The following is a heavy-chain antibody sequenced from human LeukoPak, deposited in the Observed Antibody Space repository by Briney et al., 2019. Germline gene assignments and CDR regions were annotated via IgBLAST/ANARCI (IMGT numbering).Heavy chain of an antibody. V-gene: IGHV3-48*03. CDR2: ISSSGSGSTI. D-gene: IGHD3-9*01. CDR3: ARKCAGYFDSLSEYYYGMDV. CDR1: GFIFSTYE. J-gene: IGHJ6*02. Sequence: GGSLRLSCAASGFIFSTYEMNWVRQAPGKGLEWVSYISSSGSGSTIYYGDSVKGRFTITRDNAKNSLYLQMNSLRAEDTAVYYCARKCAGYFDSLSEYYYGMDVWGQGTTVTVSS.